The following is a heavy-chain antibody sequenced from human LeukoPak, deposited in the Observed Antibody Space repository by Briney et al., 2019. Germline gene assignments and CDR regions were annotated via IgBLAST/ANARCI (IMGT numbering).Heavy chain of an antibody. V-gene: IGHV4-34*01. J-gene: IGHJ4*02. CDR1: GGSFSGYY. CDR3: AKFPHNYDILTGYYDY. Sequence: PSETLSLTCAVYGGSFSGYYWSWIRQPPGKGLEWIGEINHSGSTNYNPSLKSRVTISVDTSKNQFSLKLSSVTAADTAVYYCAKFPHNYDILTGYYDYWGQGTLATVSS. D-gene: IGHD3-9*01. CDR2: INHSGST.